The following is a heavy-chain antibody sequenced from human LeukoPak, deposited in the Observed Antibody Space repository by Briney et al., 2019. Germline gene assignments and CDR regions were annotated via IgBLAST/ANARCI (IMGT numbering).Heavy chain of an antibody. CDR3: AKDQRSSIDVGSYYFDY. J-gene: IGHJ4*02. CDR2: ISGSGGST. CDR1: GFTFSSYA. D-gene: IGHD6-6*01. V-gene: IGHV3-23*01. Sequence: GGSLRLSCAASGFTFSSYAMSWVRQAPGKGLEAPGKGLEWVSAISGSGGSTYYADSVKGRFTISRDNSKNTLYLQMNSLRAEDTAVYYCAKDQRSSIDVGSYYFDYWGQGTLVTVSS.